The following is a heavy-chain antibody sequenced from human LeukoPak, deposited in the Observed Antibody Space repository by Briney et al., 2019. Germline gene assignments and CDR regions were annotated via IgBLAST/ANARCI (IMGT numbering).Heavy chain of an antibody. J-gene: IGHJ4*02. D-gene: IGHD6-6*01. V-gene: IGHV3-20*04. Sequence: GGSLGLPGAPSEFFFDDYGMSGVAQPPGRGRKGAPGINWNGGSTGYADSVKGRFTISRDNAKNSLYLQMNSLRAEDTALYYCARGDPYSSSSGFGYWGQGTLVTVSS. CDR2: INWNGGST. CDR1: EFFFDDYG. CDR3: ARGDPYSSSSGFGY.